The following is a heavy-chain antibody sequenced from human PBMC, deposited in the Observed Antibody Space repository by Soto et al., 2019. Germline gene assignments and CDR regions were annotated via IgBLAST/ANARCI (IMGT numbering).Heavy chain of an antibody. CDR1: GFTFSSYS. Sequence: GGSLGLSCAASGFTFSSYSMNWVRQAPGKGLEWVSSISSSSSYIYYADSVKGRFTISRDNAKNSLYLQMNSLRAEDTAVYYCARDKVFYYGSGSYVFDYWGQGTLVTVSS. D-gene: IGHD3-10*01. J-gene: IGHJ4*02. V-gene: IGHV3-21*01. CDR3: ARDKVFYYGSGSYVFDY. CDR2: ISSSSSYI.